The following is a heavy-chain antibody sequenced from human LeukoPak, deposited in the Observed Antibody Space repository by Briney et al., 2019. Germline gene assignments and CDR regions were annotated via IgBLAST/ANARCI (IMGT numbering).Heavy chain of an antibody. V-gene: IGHV3-7*01. CDR2: INRDGSER. D-gene: IGHD6-19*01. CDR3: ATFVGTVSGTYTVPGGLLV. Sequence: GGSLRLSCVALEFEPTYFWMTWVRRSPGKGLEWVTNINRDGSERFYLDSVRGRFTIYRDNAKNSLYLQMNSLRAEDTAVYYCATFVGTVSGTYTVPGGLLVWGKGTTVSVSS. J-gene: IGHJ6*04. CDR1: EFEPTYFW.